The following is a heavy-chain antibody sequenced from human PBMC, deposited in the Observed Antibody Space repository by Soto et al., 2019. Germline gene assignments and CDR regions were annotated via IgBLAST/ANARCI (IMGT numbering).Heavy chain of an antibody. CDR2: IIPIFGTA. J-gene: IGHJ4*02. CDR3: ARDGSGTAVDHRSFDY. V-gene: IGHV1-69*01. D-gene: IGHD3-10*01. CDR1: GGTFSSYA. Sequence: QVQLVQSGAEVKKPGSSVKVSCTASGGTFSSYAISWVRQAPGQGLEWMGGIIPIFGTANYAQKFQGRVTITADESTSTAYMELSSLRSEDTAVYYCARDGSGTAVDHRSFDYWGQGTLVTVSS.